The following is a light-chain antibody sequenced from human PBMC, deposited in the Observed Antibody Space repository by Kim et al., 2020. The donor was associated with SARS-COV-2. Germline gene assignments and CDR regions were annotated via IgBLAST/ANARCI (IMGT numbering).Light chain of an antibody. V-gene: IGKV3-15*01. Sequence: EIAMTQSPAFLSVSPGERATFSCRASQNIGSNLAWYQLRPGQAPRLVIYGASTRATGIPARFSGSGSGTEFALTISSLQSEDFAVYYCQHYNNWPLITFGQGTRLEIK. CDR2: GAS. J-gene: IGKJ5*01. CDR1: QNIGSN. CDR3: QHYNNWPLIT.